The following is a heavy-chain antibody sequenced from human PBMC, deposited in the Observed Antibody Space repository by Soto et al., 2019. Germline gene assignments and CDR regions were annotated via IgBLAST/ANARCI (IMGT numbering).Heavy chain of an antibody. V-gene: IGHV1-46*03. Sequence: ASVKGSCKASGYTFTRYYGHWRRQAPGQGLEWMGIINPSGGTTSYAQKFQGRVTMTRDTSTRTVYMELSSLRSEDTAVYYCAGNSGPQSYYSYMDVWGKGTTVTVSS. CDR1: GYTFTRYY. CDR3: AGNSGPQSYYSYMDV. D-gene: IGHD5-12*01. CDR2: INPSGGTT. J-gene: IGHJ6*03.